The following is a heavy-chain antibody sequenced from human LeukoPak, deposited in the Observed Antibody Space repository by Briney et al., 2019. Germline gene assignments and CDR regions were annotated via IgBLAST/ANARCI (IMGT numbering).Heavy chain of an antibody. CDR1: GFTLSSNY. D-gene: IGHD5-12*01. V-gene: IGHV3-23*01. CDR2: ISGSGGST. Sequence: GGSLRLSCAASGFTLSSNYMSWVRQAPGRGLEWVSAISGSGGSTYYADSVKGRFTISRDNSKNTLYLQMNSLRAEDTAVYYCAKAPRWWLRSPLLGFDYWGQGTLVTVSS. CDR3: AKAPRWWLRSPLLGFDY. J-gene: IGHJ4*02.